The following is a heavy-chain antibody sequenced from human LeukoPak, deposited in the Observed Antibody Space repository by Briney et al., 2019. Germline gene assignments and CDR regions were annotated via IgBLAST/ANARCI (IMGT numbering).Heavy chain of an antibody. D-gene: IGHD2-2*01. CDR3: ARDFLECSRASCLNWFDP. J-gene: IGHJ5*02. CDR2: IHYSGST. CDR1: GGSISSHF. V-gene: IGHV4-59*11. Sequence: SETQSLTCTVSGGSISSHFWTWIRQPPGKGLEGIGYIHYSGSTNYNPSLKSRVSISVDTSKNEFSLKLSSVTAADTAVYYCARDFLECSRASCLNWFDPWGQGTLVTVSS.